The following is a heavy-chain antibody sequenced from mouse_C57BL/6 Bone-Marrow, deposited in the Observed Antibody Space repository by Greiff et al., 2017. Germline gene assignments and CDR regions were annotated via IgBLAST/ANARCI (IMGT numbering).Heavy chain of an antibody. V-gene: IGHV1-61*01. D-gene: IGHD2-13*01. CDR2: IYPSDSET. CDR1: GYTFTSYW. Sequence: QVHVKQPGAELVRPGSSVKLSCKASGYTFTSYWMDWVKQRPGQGLEWIGNIYPSDSETHYNQKFKDKATLTVDKSSSTAYMQLSSLTSEDSAVYYCARKVTYYDMDYWGQGTSVTVSS. CDR3: ARKVTYYDMDY. J-gene: IGHJ4*01.